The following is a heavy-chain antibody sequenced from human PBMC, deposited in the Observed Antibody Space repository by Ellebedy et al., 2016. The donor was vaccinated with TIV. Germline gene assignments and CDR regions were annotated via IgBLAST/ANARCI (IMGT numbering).Heavy chain of an antibody. Sequence: GESLKISCKGSGYDFSNYWIGWVRLMPGKGLEWLGLIYPGDSDTEYTPAFEGRVTFSVDKSVSTAYLQLASLKASDTALYYCARQVDYDIYTGDYEDFWGQGTLVTVSS. CDR3: ARQVDYDIYTGDYEDF. D-gene: IGHD3-9*01. CDR1: GYDFSNYW. J-gene: IGHJ4*02. CDR2: IYPGDSDT. V-gene: IGHV5-51*01.